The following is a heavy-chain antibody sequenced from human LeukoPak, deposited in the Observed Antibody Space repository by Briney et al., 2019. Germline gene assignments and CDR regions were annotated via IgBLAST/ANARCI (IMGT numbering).Heavy chain of an antibody. J-gene: IGHJ4*02. Sequence: PGGSETLSCAASGFTFSNFWMSWVRQAPGKGLEWVANIKQDGSEKYYVDSVKGRFTISRDNAKNSLYLQMNSLRAEDTAVYYCARALYYDFWSGYYFDYWGQGRLVTVSS. CDR2: IKQDGSEK. D-gene: IGHD3-3*01. CDR3: ARALYYDFWSGYYFDY. CDR1: GFTFSNFW. V-gene: IGHV3-7*01.